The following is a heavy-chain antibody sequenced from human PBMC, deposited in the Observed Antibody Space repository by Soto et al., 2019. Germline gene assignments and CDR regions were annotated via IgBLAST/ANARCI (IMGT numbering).Heavy chain of an antibody. V-gene: IGHV1-46*01. CDR3: ARYPVLAYAFDI. CDR2: INPSGGSK. J-gene: IGHJ3*02. CDR1: GYTFTSYY. D-gene: IGHD3-3*02. Sequence: QVQLVQSGAEVKKPGASVKVSCKASGYTFTSYYMHWVRQAPGQGLEKMGIINPSGGSKSYAQKFQGRVTMTRDTSTSTVYMELSRLRSEDTAVYYFARYPVLAYAFDIWGQGTMVTGSS.